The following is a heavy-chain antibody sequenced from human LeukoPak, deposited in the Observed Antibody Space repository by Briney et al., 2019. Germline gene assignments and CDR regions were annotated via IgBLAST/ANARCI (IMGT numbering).Heavy chain of an antibody. V-gene: IGHV3-74*01. Sequence: PGGSLRLSCAASGLTFSSSWMHWVRQAPGKGLVWVSRINSDGSSTNYADSVKGRFTISRDNAKNTLYLQMNSLRAEDTAAYYCAVFTMLVPWGQGTLVTVSS. CDR1: GLTFSSSW. J-gene: IGHJ5*02. CDR3: AVFTMLVP. D-gene: IGHD3-22*01. CDR2: INSDGSST.